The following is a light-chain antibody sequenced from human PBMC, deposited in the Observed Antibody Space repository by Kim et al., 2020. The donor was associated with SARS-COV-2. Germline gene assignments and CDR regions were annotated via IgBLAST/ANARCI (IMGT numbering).Light chain of an antibody. CDR3: CSYAGSTTYVV. Sequence: QSITISCTGTSSDVGSSNLVSWYQQHPGKAPKLMISEVTKRPSGVSNRFSGSKSGNTASLTISGLQAEDEADYYCCSYAGSTTYVVFGGGTKLTVL. J-gene: IGLJ2*01. CDR2: EVT. V-gene: IGLV2-23*02. CDR1: SSDVGSSNL.